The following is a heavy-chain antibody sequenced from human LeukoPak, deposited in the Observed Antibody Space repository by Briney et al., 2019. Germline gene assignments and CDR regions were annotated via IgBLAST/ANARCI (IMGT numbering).Heavy chain of an antibody. V-gene: IGHV3-9*01. Sequence: SLRLSCAASGFTFDDYAMHWVRQAPGKGLEWVSGISWNSGSIGYADSVKGRFTISRDNAKNSLYLQMNSLKAEDTALYYCAKDRVVITMEYYFGYWGQGTLVTVSS. CDR3: AKDRVVITMEYYFGY. J-gene: IGHJ4*02. D-gene: IGHD3-22*01. CDR2: ISWNSGSI. CDR1: GFTFDDYA.